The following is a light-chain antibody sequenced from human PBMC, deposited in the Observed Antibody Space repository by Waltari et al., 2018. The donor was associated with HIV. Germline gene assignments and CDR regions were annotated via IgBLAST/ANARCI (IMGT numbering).Light chain of an antibody. Sequence: QSVLTQPRSASASPRQRVTFSCHGCSSNIRAASQVNWYPQLPEPAPQPRILGYNTRPSHVHSRVSFSKSGPAAKVAITGLQAEDEDDYDCHSYDSSRDGRVFGGGTKLTVL. CDR2: GYN. CDR1: SSNIRAASQ. CDR3: HSYDSSRDGRV. J-gene: IGLJ3*02. V-gene: IGLV1-40*01.